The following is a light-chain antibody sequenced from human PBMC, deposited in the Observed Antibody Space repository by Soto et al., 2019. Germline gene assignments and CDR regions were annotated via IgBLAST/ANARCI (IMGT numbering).Light chain of an antibody. Sequence: SQSISVWLAWYQQKAGKAPNLLIYKASRLESGVPSRFSGSGSETEFTLTISGLQPGDSATYYCQQYNSYSPTFGQGTKVDIK. CDR3: QQYNSYSPT. CDR2: KAS. V-gene: IGKV1-5*03. J-gene: IGKJ1*01. CDR1: QSISVW.